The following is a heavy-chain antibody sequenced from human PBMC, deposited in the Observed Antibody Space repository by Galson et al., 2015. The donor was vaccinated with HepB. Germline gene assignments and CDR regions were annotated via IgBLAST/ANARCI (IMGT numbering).Heavy chain of an antibody. CDR3: ARRIVVVVAATSVFTSPHFDR. CDR2: INHSGST. D-gene: IGHD2-15*01. J-gene: IGHJ4*02. V-gene: IGHV4-34*01. Sequence: SETLSLTCVVYGGSFSNYYWSWIRQPPGKGLEWIGEINHSGSTNYNPSLKSRVTISVDTSKNQFSLKLSSVTAADTAVYYCARRIVVVVAATSVFTSPHFDRWGQGTLVTVSS. CDR1: GGSFSNYY.